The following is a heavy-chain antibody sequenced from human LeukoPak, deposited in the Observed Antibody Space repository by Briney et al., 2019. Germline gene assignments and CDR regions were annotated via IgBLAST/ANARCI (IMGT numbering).Heavy chain of an antibody. J-gene: IGHJ6*03. Sequence: VGSLRLSCAASGFTFSTYSMNWVRQAPGKGLEWVSYITISSSTIYYADSVNGRFTISRDNAKNSLYLQMNSLRAENTAVYYCARLDSSGWYDYYYYYMDVWGKGTTVTVSS. CDR1: GFTFSTYS. V-gene: IGHV3-48*01. CDR2: ITISSSTI. D-gene: IGHD6-19*01. CDR3: ARLDSSGWYDYYYYYMDV.